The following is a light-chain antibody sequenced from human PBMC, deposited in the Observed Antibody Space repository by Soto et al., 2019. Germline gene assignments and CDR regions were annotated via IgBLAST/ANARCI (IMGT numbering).Light chain of an antibody. V-gene: IGKV3-20*01. CDR2: GAS. CDR3: QQYGNSPPGT. CDR1: QSVGNSH. J-gene: IGKJ5*01. Sequence: ETVLTQSPGTLYFSPGERATLSCRASQSVGNSHVAWYQQRRGLPPRLLIYGASNRATGIPDRFSGSGSGADFILTISRLEPEGFAVYFCQQYGNSPPGTFGQGTRLEIK.